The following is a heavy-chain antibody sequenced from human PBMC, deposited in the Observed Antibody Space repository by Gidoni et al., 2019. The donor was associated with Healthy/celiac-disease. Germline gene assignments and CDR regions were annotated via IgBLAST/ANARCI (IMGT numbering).Heavy chain of an antibody. J-gene: IGHJ4*02. CDR2: IRSKAYGGTT. V-gene: IGHV3-49*03. CDR3: TRAAGEVY. Sequence: EVQLVESGGGLVQPGRSLRLSCTASGFTFGDYAMSWFRQAPGKGLEWVGFIRSKAYGGTTEYAASVKGRFTISRDDSKSIAYLQMNSLKTEDTAVYYCTRAAGEVYWGQGTLVTVSS. D-gene: IGHD3-10*01. CDR1: GFTFGDYA.